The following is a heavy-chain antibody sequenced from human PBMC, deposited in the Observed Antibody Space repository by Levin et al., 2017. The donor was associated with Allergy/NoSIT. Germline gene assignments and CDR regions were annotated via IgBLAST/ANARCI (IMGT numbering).Heavy chain of an antibody. J-gene: IGHJ4*02. V-gene: IGHV6-1*01. CDR3: ARTSGFLVLDY. CDR1: VSCNGAT. CDR2: TYYRSKWYY. Sequence: VSCNGATWNWIRQSPSRGLEWLGRTYYRSKWYYEYAESVKGRISITPDTSRNEFFLQVTSVTPEDTAVYFCARTSGFLVLDYWGQGTLVTVSS. D-gene: IGHD6-6*01.